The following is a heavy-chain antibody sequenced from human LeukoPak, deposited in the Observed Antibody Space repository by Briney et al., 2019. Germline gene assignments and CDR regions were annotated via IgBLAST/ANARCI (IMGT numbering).Heavy chain of an antibody. J-gene: IGHJ5*02. Sequence: GASVKVSCKASGYTFTGYYMHWVRQAPGQGLEWMGRINPNSGGTNYAQKFQGRVTMTRDTSISTAYMELSRLRSDDTAVYYCARDGNGRKGWFDPWGQGTLVTVSS. CDR1: GYTFTGYY. CDR3: ARDGNGRKGWFDP. CDR2: INPNSGGT. D-gene: IGHD1-26*01. V-gene: IGHV1-2*06.